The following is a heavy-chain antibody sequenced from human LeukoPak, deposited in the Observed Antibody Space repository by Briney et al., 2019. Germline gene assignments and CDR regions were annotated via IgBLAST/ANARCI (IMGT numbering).Heavy chain of an antibody. V-gene: IGHV1-18*01. D-gene: IGHD1-26*01. Sequence: ASVKVSCKASGYTFTSYGISWVRQAPGQGLEWMRWISAYNGNTNYAQKLQGRVTMTTDTSTSTAYMELRSLRSDDTAVYYCARGLVGATTRDAFDIWGQGTMVTVSS. CDR2: ISAYNGNT. CDR3: ARGLVGATTRDAFDI. J-gene: IGHJ3*02. CDR1: GYTFTSYG.